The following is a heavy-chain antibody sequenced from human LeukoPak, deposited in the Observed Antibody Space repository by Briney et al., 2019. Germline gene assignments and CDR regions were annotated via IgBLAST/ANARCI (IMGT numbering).Heavy chain of an antibody. CDR1: GFTFSSYS. J-gene: IGHJ5*02. CDR2: ISSSSSYI. D-gene: IGHD6-6*01. CDR3: AKPVFEYSRHNWFDP. V-gene: IGHV3-21*01. Sequence: GGSLRLSCAASGFTFSSYSMNWVRQAPGKGLEWVSSISSSSSYIYYADSVKGRFTISRDNAKNSLYLQMNSLRAEDTAVYYCAKPVFEYSRHNWFDPWGQGTLVTVSS.